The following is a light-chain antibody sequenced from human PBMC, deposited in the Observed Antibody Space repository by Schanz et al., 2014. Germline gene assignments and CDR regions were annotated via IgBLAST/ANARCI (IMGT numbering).Light chain of an antibody. CDR2: EVS. CDR3: SSYTSSPSWV. CDR1: SSDVGGYNY. Sequence: QSALTQPPSASGSPGQSVAISCTGTSSDVGGYNYVSWYQHHPGKAPKLMIYEVSKRPSGVPDRFSGSKSGNTASLTISGLRAEDEADYYCSSYTSSPSWVFGGGTKLTVL. J-gene: IGLJ3*02. V-gene: IGLV2-8*01.